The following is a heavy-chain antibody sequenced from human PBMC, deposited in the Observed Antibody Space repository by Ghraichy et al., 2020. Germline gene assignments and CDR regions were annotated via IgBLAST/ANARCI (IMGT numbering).Heavy chain of an antibody. J-gene: IGHJ4*02. CDR2: INHSGST. CDR3: ARRTSLFQSVYSSGYLIYFDY. V-gene: IGHV4-34*01. D-gene: IGHD3-22*01. Sequence: SETLSLTCAVYGGSFSGHYWSWIRQPPGKGLEWIGEINHSGSTNYNPSLKSRVTISVDTSKNQFSLKLSSVTAADTAVYYCARRTSLFQSVYSSGYLIYFDYWGQGTLITVSS. CDR1: GGSFSGHY.